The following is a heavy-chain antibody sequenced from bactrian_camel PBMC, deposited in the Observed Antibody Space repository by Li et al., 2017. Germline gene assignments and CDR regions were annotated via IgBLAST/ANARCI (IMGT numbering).Heavy chain of an antibody. J-gene: IGHJ6*01. D-gene: IGHD4*01. V-gene: IGHV3S55*01. CDR3: AAQHGGGLPDYSSIWCS. CDR1: GFIFDDSD. CDR2: LETDGTT. Sequence: HVQLVESGRGSVKAGGSLRLSCTGSGFIFDDSDKAWYRQGPGGGCELVATLETDGTTYYPASAKSGFTISQDNTRNTVYLQLNDLKPDDTAVYYCAAQHGGGLPDYSSIWCSRSQGTQVTVS.